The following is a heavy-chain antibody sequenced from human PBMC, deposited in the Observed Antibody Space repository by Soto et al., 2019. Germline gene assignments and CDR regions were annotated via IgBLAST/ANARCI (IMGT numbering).Heavy chain of an antibody. CDR3: TTDHVKLLPFGY. CDR2: IKSKTDGGTT. Sequence: EVQLVESGGGLVKPGGSLRLSCAASGFTFSNAWMSWVRQAPGKGLEWVGRIKSKTDGGTTDYAAPVKGRFTISRDDSKITLYLQMNSLKTEDTAVYYCTTDHVKLLPFGYWGQGTLVTVSS. CDR1: GFTFSNAW. J-gene: IGHJ4*02. D-gene: IGHD2-15*01. V-gene: IGHV3-15*01.